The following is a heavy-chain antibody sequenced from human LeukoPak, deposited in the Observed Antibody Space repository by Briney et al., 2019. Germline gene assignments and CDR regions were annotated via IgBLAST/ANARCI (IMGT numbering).Heavy chain of an antibody. CDR1: GYSISSASY. Sequence: PSETLSLTCAVSGYSISSASYWGWIRQPPGKGLEWIGNIYHSGSPYYNPSLKSRVTISVDTSKNQFTLKLSSVTAADTAVYYCARPISSQGYFGVVIDWGQGTLVTVSS. D-gene: IGHD3-3*01. CDR3: ARPISSQGYFGVVID. V-gene: IGHV4-38-2*01. CDR2: IYHSGSP. J-gene: IGHJ4*02.